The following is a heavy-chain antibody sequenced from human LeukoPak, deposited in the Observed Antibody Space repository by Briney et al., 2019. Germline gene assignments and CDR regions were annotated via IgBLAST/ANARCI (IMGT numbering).Heavy chain of an antibody. CDR2: ISGSGGST. CDR1: GFSFSDAW. Sequence: GGSHRLSCAASGFSFSDAWMSWVRQIPGKGLEWVSAISGSGGSTYYADSVKGRFTISRDNSKNTLYLQMNSLRAEDTAVYYCAGETYSSGSDWRGLWFDPWGQGTLVTVSS. V-gene: IGHV3-23*01. J-gene: IGHJ5*02. D-gene: IGHD6-25*01. CDR3: AGETYSSGSDWRGLWFDP.